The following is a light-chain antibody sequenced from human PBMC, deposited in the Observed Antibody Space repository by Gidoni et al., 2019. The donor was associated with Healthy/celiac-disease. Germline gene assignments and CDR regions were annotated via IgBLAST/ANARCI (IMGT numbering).Light chain of an antibody. V-gene: IGKV3-15*01. CDR3: QQYNNWRT. J-gene: IGKJ1*01. CDR1: QSVSSN. CDR2: GAS. Sequence: EIVMTQSPATLSVSPGERATLSRKTDQSVSSNLAWYQQKPGQAPRLLIYGASTRATGIPARFSGSGSGTEFTLTISSLQSEDFAVYYCQQYNNWRTFGQGTKVEIK.